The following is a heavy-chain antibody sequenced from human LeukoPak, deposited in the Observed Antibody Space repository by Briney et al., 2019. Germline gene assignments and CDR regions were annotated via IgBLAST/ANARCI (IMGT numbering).Heavy chain of an antibody. J-gene: IGHJ5*02. CDR3: ARDSSGWYDNWFDP. CDR1: GFTFSSYA. D-gene: IGHD6-19*01. CDR2: ISYDGSNK. V-gene: IGHV3-30*04. Sequence: GRSLRLSCAASGFTFSSYAMHWVRQAPGKGLEWVAVISYDGSNKYYADSVKGRFTIPRDNSKNTLYLQMNSLRAEDTAVYYCARDSSGWYDNWFDPWGQGTWSPSPQ.